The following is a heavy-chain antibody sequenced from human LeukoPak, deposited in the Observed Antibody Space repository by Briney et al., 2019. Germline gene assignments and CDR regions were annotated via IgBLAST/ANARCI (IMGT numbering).Heavy chain of an antibody. CDR3: ARDVEMYSSTWSDAFDI. V-gene: IGHV3-7*01. CDR2: IKQDGSDK. Sequence: GGSLRLSCAASGFTLSTYWMSWVRQAPGKGLEWVANIKQDGSDKYYMDSVRGRFTISRDNAKNSLYLQMNSLRVEDTAVYYCARDVEMYSSTWSDAFDIWGQGTMVTVSS. D-gene: IGHD6-13*01. CDR1: GFTLSTYW. J-gene: IGHJ3*02.